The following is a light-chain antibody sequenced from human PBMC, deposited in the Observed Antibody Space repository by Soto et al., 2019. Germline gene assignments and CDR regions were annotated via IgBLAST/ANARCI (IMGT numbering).Light chain of an antibody. J-gene: IGKJ4*01. CDR2: AAS. CDR1: QGISSY. Sequence: AIRMTQSPSSLSASTGDRVTITCRASQGISSYLAWYQQKPGKAPKLLIYAASTLQSGVPSRFSGSGSGTDFSLSLSCLQSEDFGTYYCQQYYSDSPLTFGGGTKVEIK. CDR3: QQYYSDSPLT. V-gene: IGKV1-8*01.